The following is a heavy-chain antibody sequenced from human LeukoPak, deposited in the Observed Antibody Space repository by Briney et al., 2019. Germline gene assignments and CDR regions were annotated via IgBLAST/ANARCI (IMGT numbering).Heavy chain of an antibody. CDR2: IIPIFGTA. V-gene: IGHV1-69*13. CDR1: GGTFSSYA. D-gene: IGHD3-22*01. J-gene: IGHJ4*02. Sequence: ASVKVSCKASGGTFSSYAISWVRQAPGQGLEWMGGIIPIFGTANYAQKFQGRVTITADEPTSTAYMELSSLRSEDTAVYYCARDLDYYDSSGYFGYWGQGTLVTVSS. CDR3: ARDLDYYDSSGYFGY.